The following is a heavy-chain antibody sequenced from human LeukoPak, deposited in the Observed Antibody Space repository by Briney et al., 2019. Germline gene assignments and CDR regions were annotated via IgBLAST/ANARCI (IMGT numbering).Heavy chain of an antibody. CDR1: GFTFSNYW. CDR3: ARLEATMVRGAIDAFDI. J-gene: IGHJ3*02. CDR2: IWQDGGEK. V-gene: IGHV3-7*05. Sequence: GGSLRLSCAASGFTFSNYWMSWVRQAPGKGLEWLINIWQDGGEKYYVDSVKGRFTISRDNAKNSLYLQMNSLRAEDTAVYYCARLEATMVRGAIDAFDIWGQGTMVTVSS. D-gene: IGHD3-10*01.